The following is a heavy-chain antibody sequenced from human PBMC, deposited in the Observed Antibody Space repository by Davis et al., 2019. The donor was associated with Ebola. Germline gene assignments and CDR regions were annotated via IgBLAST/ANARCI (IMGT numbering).Heavy chain of an antibody. V-gene: IGHV1-69*04. CDR3: ARDGGRDEGYGMDV. J-gene: IGHJ6*02. Sequence: SVKVSCKASGGTFSSYSISWVRQAPGQGLEWMGRVIPIVGIANYAQNFQGRVTITADKSTSTAYMELRSLRSEDTGFYYCARDGGRDEGYGMDVWGQGTTVTVSS. CDR2: VIPIVGIA. D-gene: IGHD3-16*01. CDR1: GGTFSSYS.